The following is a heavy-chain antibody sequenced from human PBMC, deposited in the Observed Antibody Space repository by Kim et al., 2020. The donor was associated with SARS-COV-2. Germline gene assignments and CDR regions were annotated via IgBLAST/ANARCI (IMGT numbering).Heavy chain of an antibody. CDR1: GFTFSSYA. J-gene: IGHJ4*02. D-gene: IGHD2-15*01. CDR2: ISGSGGST. V-gene: IGHV3-23*01. CDR3: AKDLIGYCSGGSCYAYHD. Sequence: GGSLRLSCAASGFTFSSYAMSWVRQAPGKGLEWVSAISGSGGSTYYADSVKGRFTISRDNSKNTLYLQMNSLRAEDTAVYYCAKDLIGYCSGGSCYAYHDWGQGTLVTVSS.